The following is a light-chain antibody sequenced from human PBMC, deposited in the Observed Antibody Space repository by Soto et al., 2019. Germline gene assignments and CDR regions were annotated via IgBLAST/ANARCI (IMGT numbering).Light chain of an antibody. CDR3: FSYAGRNTFV. CDR1: TSDIGTYNL. J-gene: IGLJ2*01. V-gene: IGLV2-23*02. CDR2: EVF. Sequence: QSALTQTASVSASPGQSITISCTGNTSDIGTYNLVSWYQQHPGEAPKLIIYEVFKRPSGVSDRFSASKSGNTASMKISGLQSDDEAVYYCFSYAGRNTFVFGGGTKLTVL.